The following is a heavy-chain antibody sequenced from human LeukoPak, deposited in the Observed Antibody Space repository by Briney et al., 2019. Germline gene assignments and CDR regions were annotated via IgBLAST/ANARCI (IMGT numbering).Heavy chain of an antibody. D-gene: IGHD1-26*01. CDR3: ARAVWELPPLFDY. V-gene: IGHV1-46*01. CDR2: INPSGGST. Sequence: ASVKVSCKASGYTFTSSYMHWVRQAPGQGLEWMGIINPSGGSTSYAQKFQGRVTMTRDMSTSTVYMELSSLRSEDTAVYYCARAVWELPPLFDYWGQGTLVTVSS. J-gene: IGHJ4*02. CDR1: GYTFTSSY.